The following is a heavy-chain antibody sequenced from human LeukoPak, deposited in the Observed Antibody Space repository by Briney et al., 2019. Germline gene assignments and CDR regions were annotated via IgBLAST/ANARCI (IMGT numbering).Heavy chain of an antibody. J-gene: IGHJ4*02. Sequence: PGGSLRLSCAASGFTFSTYAMIWVRQAPGRGLEWVSTISDSGGNTYYADSVKGRFTISRDNSKNTLYLQMKSLRAEDTAVYYCAKTGGIAAAHWGQGTLVTVSS. V-gene: IGHV3-23*01. CDR3: AKTGGIAAAH. D-gene: IGHD6-13*01. CDR1: GFTFSTYA. CDR2: ISDSGGNT.